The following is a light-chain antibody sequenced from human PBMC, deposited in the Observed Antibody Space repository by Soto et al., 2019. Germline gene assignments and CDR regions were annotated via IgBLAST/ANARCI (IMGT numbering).Light chain of an antibody. V-gene: IGKV4-1*01. CDR3: QQYYSART. J-gene: IGKJ2*01. CDR2: WAS. Sequence: DIVMTQSPDSLAVSLGESATINCKSSQSVLNRSNNKKYLAWYQQKPGQPPKLLIYWASTRESGVPDRFRGSGSGTDFTLTISSLQVEDVVVYYCQQYYSARTFGQGTKLEIK. CDR1: QSVLNRSNNKKY.